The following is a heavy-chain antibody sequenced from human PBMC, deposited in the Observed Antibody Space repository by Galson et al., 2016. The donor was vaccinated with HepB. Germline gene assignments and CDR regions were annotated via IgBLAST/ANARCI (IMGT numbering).Heavy chain of an antibody. CDR3: ARVHQGWYAGYFDY. J-gene: IGHJ4*02. Sequence: CAISGDSVSSHSAAWNWIRQSPSRGLEWLGRTYYRSKWYNGYAVSVKSRITINPDTSKNQFSLQLNSVTPEDTAVYYCARVHQGWYAGYFDYWGQGTLVTVSS. V-gene: IGHV6-1*01. D-gene: IGHD6-19*01. CDR2: TYYRSKWYN. CDR1: GDSVSSHSAA.